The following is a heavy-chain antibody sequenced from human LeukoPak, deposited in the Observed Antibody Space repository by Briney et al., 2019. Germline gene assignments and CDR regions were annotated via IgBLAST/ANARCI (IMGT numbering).Heavy chain of an antibody. CDR3: ARERYYEGNLGGFDC. V-gene: IGHV3-7*01. J-gene: IGHJ4*02. CDR1: GFIFSTYW. Sequence: GGSLRLSCAASGFIFSTYWMSWVRQAPGKGLEWLANIKQDGSEEYYVDSVKGRFTISRDNAKKSLYLQMNSLRGDDTAVYYCARERYYEGNLGGFDCWGQGTLVTVSS. D-gene: IGHD3-3*01. CDR2: IKQDGSEE.